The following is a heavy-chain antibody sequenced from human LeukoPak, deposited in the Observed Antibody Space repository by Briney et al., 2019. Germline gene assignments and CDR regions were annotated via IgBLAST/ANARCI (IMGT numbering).Heavy chain of an antibody. J-gene: IGHJ4*02. CDR3: ARDFDLWSGYYSTNTFDL. D-gene: IGHD3-3*01. Sequence: GGSLRLSCAASGFMLSSYSMNWVRQAPGKGLEWVAYIGSGSFTIYYADSVEGRFTISRDNAKNSLYLQMNSLRAEDTAVYYCARDFDLWSGYYSTNTFDLWGQGTLVTVSS. CDR2: IGSGSFTI. CDR1: GFMLSSYS. V-gene: IGHV3-48*04.